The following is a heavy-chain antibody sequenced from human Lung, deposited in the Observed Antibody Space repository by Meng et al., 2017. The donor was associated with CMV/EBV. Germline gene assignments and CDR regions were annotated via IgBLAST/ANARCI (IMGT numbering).Heavy chain of an antibody. D-gene: IGHD2-15*01. J-gene: IGHJ4*02. CDR2: INTNTGNP. CDR1: GYTFTSYA. Sequence: QVELVLSGSEFKKPGASVKVSCEASGYTFTSYAMNWVRQAPGQGLEWMGWINTNTGNPTYAQGFTGRFVFSLDTSVSTAYLQISSLKAADTAVYYCARLYCSGGSCYTIDYWGQGTLVTGSS. CDR3: ARLYCSGGSCYTIDY. V-gene: IGHV7-4-1*02.